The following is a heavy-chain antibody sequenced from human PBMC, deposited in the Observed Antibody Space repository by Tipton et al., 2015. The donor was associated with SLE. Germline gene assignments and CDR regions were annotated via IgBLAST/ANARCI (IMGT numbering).Heavy chain of an antibody. CDR3: ARSWGAYDPSQY. J-gene: IGHJ1*01. CDR2: ISYDGSNK. D-gene: IGHD3-3*01. CDR1: GFTFSSYA. Sequence: SLRLSCAASGFTFSSYAMHWVRQAPGKGLEWVAVISYDGSNKYYADSVKGRFTISRDNSKNTLYLHMNSLRAEDTAVYYCARSWGAYDPSQYWGQGTLVTVSS. V-gene: IGHV3-30*04.